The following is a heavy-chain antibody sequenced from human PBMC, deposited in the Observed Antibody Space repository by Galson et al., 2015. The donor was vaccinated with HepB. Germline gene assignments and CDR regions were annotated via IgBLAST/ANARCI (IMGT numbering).Heavy chain of an antibody. CDR1: GFTFSSYA. D-gene: IGHD5-18*01. V-gene: IGHV3-23*01. CDR2: ISGSGGST. Sequence: SLRLSCAASGFTFSSYAMSWVRQAPGKGLEWVSAISGSGGSTYYADSVKGRFTISRDNSKNTLYLQMNSLRAGDTAVYYCAKSMVAAIGYSYGLDYWGQGTLVTVSS. J-gene: IGHJ4*02. CDR3: AKSMVAAIGYSYGLDY.